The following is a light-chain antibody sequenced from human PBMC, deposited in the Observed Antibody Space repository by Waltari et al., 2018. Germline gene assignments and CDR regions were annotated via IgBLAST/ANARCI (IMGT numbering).Light chain of an antibody. J-gene: IGKJ4*01. Sequence: EIVLTQSPATLSLSPGERATLSCRSSQSISSYLGWYQQKPGQAPRLLIYDASNRATGIPARFSGSGYGTDFTLTISSLEPEDFALYYCQQRSIWPLTFGGGTKVEI. CDR2: DAS. CDR3: QQRSIWPLT. V-gene: IGKV3-11*01. CDR1: QSISSY.